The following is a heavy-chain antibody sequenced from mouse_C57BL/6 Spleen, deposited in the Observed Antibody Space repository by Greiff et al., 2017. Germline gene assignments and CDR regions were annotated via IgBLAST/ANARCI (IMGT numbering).Heavy chain of an antibody. V-gene: IGHV1-69*01. J-gene: IGHJ3*01. D-gene: IGHD2-4*01. Sequence: VQLQQPGAELVMPGASVKLSCKASGYTFTSYWMHWVKQRPGQGLEWIGEIDPSDSYTNYNQKFKGKSTLTVDKSSSTAYMQLSSLTSEDSAVYYCARSDGLRGFAYWGQGTLVTVSA. CDR2: IDPSDSYT. CDR3: ARSDGLRGFAY. CDR1: GYTFTSYW.